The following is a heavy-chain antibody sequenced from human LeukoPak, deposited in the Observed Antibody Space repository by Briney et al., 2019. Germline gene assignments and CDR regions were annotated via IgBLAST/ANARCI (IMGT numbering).Heavy chain of an antibody. CDR1: GGSISSYY. J-gene: IGHJ3*02. CDR2: IYTSGST. CDR3: ARRIYGYCSSTSCLAVAAFDI. V-gene: IGHV4-4*07. D-gene: IGHD2-2*01. Sequence: SETLSLTCTVSGGSISSYYWSWIRQPAGKGLEWIGRIYTSGSTNYNPSLKSRVTMSVDTSKNQFSLKLSSVTAADTAVYYCARRIYGYCSSTSCLAVAAFDIWGQGTMVTVSS.